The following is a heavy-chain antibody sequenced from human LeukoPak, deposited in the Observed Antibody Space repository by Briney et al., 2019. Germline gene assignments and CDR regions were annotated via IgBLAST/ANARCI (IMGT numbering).Heavy chain of an antibody. J-gene: IGHJ4*02. CDR2: ISYDGSNK. V-gene: IGHV3-30*18. CDR1: GFTFSSYG. Sequence: GRSLRLSCAASGFTFSSYGMHWVRQAPGKGLEWVAVISYDGSNKYYADSVKGRFTISRGNSKNTLYLQMNSLRAKDTAVYYCAKGGGYFDYWGQGTLVTVSS. D-gene: IGHD4-23*01. CDR3: AKGGGYFDY.